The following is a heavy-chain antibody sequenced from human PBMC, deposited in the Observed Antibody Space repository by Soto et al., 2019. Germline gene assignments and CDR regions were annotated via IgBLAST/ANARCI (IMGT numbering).Heavy chain of an antibody. J-gene: IGHJ4*02. CDR3: AKAGAVAGVDY. V-gene: IGHV3-30*18. CDR1: GFTFSSYG. Sequence: GGSLRLSCAASGFTFSSYGMHWVRQAPGKGLEWVAVISYDGSNKYYADSVKGRFTISRDNSKNTLYLQMNSLRAEDTAVYYCAKAGAVAGVDYWGQGTLVTV. CDR2: ISYDGSNK. D-gene: IGHD6-19*01.